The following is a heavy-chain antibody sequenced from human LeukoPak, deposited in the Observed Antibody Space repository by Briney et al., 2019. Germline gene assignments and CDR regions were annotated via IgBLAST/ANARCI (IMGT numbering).Heavy chain of an antibody. D-gene: IGHD3-22*01. J-gene: IGHJ5*02. CDR3: ARDADDSSGDGNWIDP. Sequence: SETLSLTCSVSGGSISSYYWSWIRQPPGKGLEWIGYIYYSGSTNYNPSLKSRVTISVDTSKNQFSLKLSSVTAADTAVYYCARDADDSSGDGNWIDPWGQGTLVTVSS. V-gene: IGHV4-59*01. CDR2: IYYSGST. CDR1: GGSISSYY.